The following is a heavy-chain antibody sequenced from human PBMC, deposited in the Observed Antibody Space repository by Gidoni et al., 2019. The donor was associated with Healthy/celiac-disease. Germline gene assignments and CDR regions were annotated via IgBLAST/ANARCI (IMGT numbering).Heavy chain of an antibody. D-gene: IGHD3-22*01. CDR3: ASRYYYDSSGYYDWFDP. J-gene: IGHJ5*02. CDR1: GGSFSGYY. CDR2: INHSGST. V-gene: IGHV4-34*01. Sequence: QVQLQQLGAGLLKPSETLSLTCAVYGGSFSGYYWSWIRQPPGKGLEWIGDINHSGSTNYNPSLKSRVTISVDMSKNQFSLKLSSVTAADTAVYYCASRYYYDSSGYYDWFDPWGQGTLVTVSS.